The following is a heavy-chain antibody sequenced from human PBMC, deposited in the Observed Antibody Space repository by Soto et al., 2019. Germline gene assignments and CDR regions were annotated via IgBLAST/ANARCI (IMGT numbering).Heavy chain of an antibody. CDR1: GFTFSSYA. V-gene: IGHV3-23*01. CDR3: ANDSFETKGPYFFDY. Sequence: GGSLRLSCAASGFTFSSYAMSWVRQAPGKGLEWVSAISGSGGSTYYAASVKGRFTTSRHNSKNTLYLHMNSLRAEDTAVYYCANDSFETKGPYFFDYWGQGTLVTVSS. CDR2: ISGSGGST. J-gene: IGHJ4*02.